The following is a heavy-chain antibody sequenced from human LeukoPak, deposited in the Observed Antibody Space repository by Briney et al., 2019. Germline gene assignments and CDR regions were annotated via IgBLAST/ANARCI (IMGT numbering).Heavy chain of an antibody. CDR2: ISGSGGST. V-gene: IGHV3-23*01. CDR1: GFTFSSYG. CDR3: AKAKVAGAPLYYYYMDV. J-gene: IGHJ6*03. D-gene: IGHD7-27*01. Sequence: PGGSLRLSCAASGFTFSSYGMSWVRQAPGKGLEWVSAISGSGGSTYYADSVKGRFTISRDNSKNTLYLQMNSLRAEDTAVYYCAKAKVAGAPLYYYYMDVWGKGTTVTVSS.